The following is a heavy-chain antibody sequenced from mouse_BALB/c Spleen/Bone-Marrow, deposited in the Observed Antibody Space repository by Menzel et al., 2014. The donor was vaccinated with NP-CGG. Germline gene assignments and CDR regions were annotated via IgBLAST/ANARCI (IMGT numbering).Heavy chain of an antibody. J-gene: IGHJ2*01. CDR1: GYTFTSYV. CDR3: AKGGNYRYDFDY. V-gene: IGHV1-14*01. Sequence: QLQQPGPELVKPGASVKMSCKASGYTFTSYVMHWVKQKPGQGLEWIGYIHPYNDGTKYNEKFKGKATLTSDKSSSTAYMGLSSLTSEDSAVYYCAKGGNYRYDFDYWGQGTTLTVSS. CDR2: IHPYNDGT. D-gene: IGHD2-14*01.